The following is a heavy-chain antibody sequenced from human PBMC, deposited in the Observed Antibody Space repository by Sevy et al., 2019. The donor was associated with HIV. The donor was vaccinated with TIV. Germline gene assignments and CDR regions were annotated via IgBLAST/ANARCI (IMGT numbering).Heavy chain of an antibody. CDR3: ANPLYLTPVNAFDI. CDR2: ISYDGSNK. Sequence: GGSLRLSCAASGFTFSSYGMHWVRQAPAKGLEWVAVISYDGSNKYYADSVKGRFTISRDNSKKTLYLQMNSLRAEDTAVYYCANPLYLTPVNAFDIWGQGTMVTVSS. CDR1: GFTFSSYG. V-gene: IGHV3-30*18. J-gene: IGHJ3*02. D-gene: IGHD4-17*01.